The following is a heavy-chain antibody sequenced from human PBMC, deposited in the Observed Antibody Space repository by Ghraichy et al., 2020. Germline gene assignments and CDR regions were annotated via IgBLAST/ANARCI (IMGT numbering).Heavy chain of an antibody. D-gene: IGHD3-16*02. J-gene: IGHJ6*03. CDR3: ARAFPVLRLGELSSHYYYYYMDV. CDR1: GFSFDDYG. V-gene: IGHV3-20*04. Sequence: GGSLRLSCAASGFSFDDYGMSWVRQAPGKGLEWVSGINWNGGSTGYADSVKGRFTISRDNAKNSLYLQMNSLRAEDTALYYCARAFPVLRLGELSSHYYYYYMDVWGKGTTVTVSS. CDR2: INWNGGST.